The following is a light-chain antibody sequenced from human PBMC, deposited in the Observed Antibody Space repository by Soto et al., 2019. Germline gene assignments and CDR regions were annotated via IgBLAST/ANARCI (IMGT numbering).Light chain of an antibody. V-gene: IGLV2-18*01. Sequence: QSVLTQPPSVSGSPGHSVTISCTGTSEVGSYSRVSWYRQSPGTSPKLLIYDVTKRPLGVSDRFSGSKSGNTASLTISGLQTDDEADYYCGLYTLSDTVILGGGTKLTVL. CDR3: GLYTLSDTVI. CDR2: DVT. J-gene: IGLJ2*01. CDR1: SEVGSYSR.